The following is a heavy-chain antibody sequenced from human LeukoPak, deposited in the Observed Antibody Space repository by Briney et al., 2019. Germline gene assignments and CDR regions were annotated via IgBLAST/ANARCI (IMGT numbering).Heavy chain of an antibody. CDR2: IWYDGSNK. CDR1: GFTFSSYG. J-gene: IGHJ4*02. Sequence: GGSLRLSCAASGFTFSSYGMHWVRQAPGKGLEWVAVIWYDGSNKYYADSVEGRFTISRDNSKNTLYLQMNSLRAEDTAVYYCAKDAYVWGSYRSDYWGQGTLVTVSS. V-gene: IGHV3-33*06. CDR3: AKDAYVWGSYRSDY. D-gene: IGHD3-16*02.